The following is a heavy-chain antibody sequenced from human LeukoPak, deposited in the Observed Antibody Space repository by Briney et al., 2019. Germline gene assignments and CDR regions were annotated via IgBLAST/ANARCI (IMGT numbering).Heavy chain of an antibody. CDR1: GYTFTGYY. V-gene: IGHV1-2*02. Sequence: ASVKASCKASGYTFTGYYMHWVRQAPGQGLEWMGWINPNSGGTNYAQKFQGRVTMTRDTSISTAYMELSRLRSDDTAVYYCARGIQLWFFLDYWGQGTLVTVSS. CDR3: ARGIQLWFFLDY. J-gene: IGHJ4*02. CDR2: INPNSGGT. D-gene: IGHD5-18*01.